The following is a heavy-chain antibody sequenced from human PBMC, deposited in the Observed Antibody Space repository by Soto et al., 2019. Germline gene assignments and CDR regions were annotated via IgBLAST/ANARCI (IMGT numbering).Heavy chain of an antibody. CDR3: ARGKPDTYYYGSGSSVLFDY. Sequence: QVQLQESGPGLVKPSQTLSLTCTVSGGSISSGGYYWSWIRQHPGKGLEWIGYIYYSGSTYYNPSLKSRVTISVDTSKNQFSLKLSSVTAADTAVYYCARGKPDTYYYGSGSSVLFDYWGQGTLVTVSS. D-gene: IGHD3-10*01. CDR1: GGSISSGGYY. CDR2: IYYSGST. V-gene: IGHV4-31*03. J-gene: IGHJ4*02.